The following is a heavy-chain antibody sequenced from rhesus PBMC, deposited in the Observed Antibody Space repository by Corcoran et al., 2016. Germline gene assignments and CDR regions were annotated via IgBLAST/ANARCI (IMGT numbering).Heavy chain of an antibody. D-gene: IGHD3-40*01. Sequence: QVQLQESGPGLVKPSATLSLTCAVSGGSVSSSNWWSWSPQPPGKGLEWIGYISGSSGSTYYNPSLKSRVTISTDTSKNQFSLKLSSVTAADTAVYYCASSVEFDYWGQGVLVTVSS. V-gene: IGHV4-65*01. J-gene: IGHJ4*01. CDR3: ASSVEFDY. CDR1: GGSVSSSNW. CDR2: ISGSSGST.